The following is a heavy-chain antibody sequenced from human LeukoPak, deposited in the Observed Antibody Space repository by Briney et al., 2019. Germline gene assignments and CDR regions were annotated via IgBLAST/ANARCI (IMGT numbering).Heavy chain of an antibody. V-gene: IGHV1-69-2*01. Sequence: GASVKVSCKASGYTFTDYYMHWVQQAPGKGLEWMGRVDPEDGETIYAEKFQERVTITRDMSTSTAYMELSSLRSEDTAVYYCAGGHSGSYYYPLDYWGQGTLVTVSS. D-gene: IGHD1-26*01. CDR1: GYTFTDYY. CDR2: VDPEDGET. J-gene: IGHJ4*02. CDR3: AGGHSGSYYYPLDY.